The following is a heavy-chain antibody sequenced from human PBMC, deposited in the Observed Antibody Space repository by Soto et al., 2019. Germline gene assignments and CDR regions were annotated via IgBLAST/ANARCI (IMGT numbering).Heavy chain of an antibody. CDR3: ARGRGYSGSGNYGMDV. Sequence: SSETLSLTCAVYGGSFSGYYWSWLRQPPGKGLEWIGEINHSGSTNYNPSLKSRVTISVDTSKNQFSLKLSSVTAADTAVYYCARGRGYSGSGNYGMDVWGQGTTVT. CDR1: GGSFSGYY. D-gene: IGHD5-12*01. CDR2: INHSGST. J-gene: IGHJ6*02. V-gene: IGHV4-34*01.